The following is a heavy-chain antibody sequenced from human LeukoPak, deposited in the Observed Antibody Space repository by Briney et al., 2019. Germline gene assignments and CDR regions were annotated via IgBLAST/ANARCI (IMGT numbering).Heavy chain of an antibody. CDR1: GYTFTGYY. D-gene: IGHD3-9*01. J-gene: IGHJ4*02. V-gene: IGHV1-2*02. Sequence: GASVKVSCKASGYTFTGYYMHWVRQAPGQGLEWMGWINPNSGGTNYAQKFQGRVTMTRDTSISTAYMELSRLRSDDTAVYYCARGGPRNWLPLDYFDYWGQGTLVTVSS. CDR3: ARGGPRNWLPLDYFDY. CDR2: INPNSGGT.